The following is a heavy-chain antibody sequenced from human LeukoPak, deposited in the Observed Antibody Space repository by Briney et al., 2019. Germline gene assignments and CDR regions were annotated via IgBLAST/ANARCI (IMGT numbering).Heavy chain of an antibody. CDR3: AKVKWERYYYYYGMDV. D-gene: IGHD1-26*01. Sequence: GGSLRLSCAASGFTFSSYGMHWVRQAPGKGLEWVAVIWYDGSNKYYADSVKGRFTISRDNSKNTLYLQMNSLRAEDTAVYYCAKVKWERYYYYYGMDVWGQGTTVTVSS. V-gene: IGHV3-33*06. J-gene: IGHJ6*02. CDR1: GFTFSSYG. CDR2: IWYDGSNK.